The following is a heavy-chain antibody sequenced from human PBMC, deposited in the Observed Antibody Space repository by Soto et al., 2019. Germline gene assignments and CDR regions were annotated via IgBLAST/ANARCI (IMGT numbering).Heavy chain of an antibody. Sequence: QVQLVQSGAEVKKPGASVKVSCKASGYTFTNYDIHWVRQATGQGLEWMGWMNPDSVNTGQSKQFQGRVTMTRDTSISTAYVEMSSLRSEDPAVYYCARGSFRRTWFDPWGKGTLVTVSS. CDR3: ARGSFRRTWFDP. CDR1: GYTFTNYD. CDR2: MNPDSVNT. V-gene: IGHV1-8*01. J-gene: IGHJ5*02.